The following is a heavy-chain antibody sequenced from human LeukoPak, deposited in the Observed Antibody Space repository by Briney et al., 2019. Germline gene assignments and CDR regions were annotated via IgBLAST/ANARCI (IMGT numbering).Heavy chain of an antibody. CDR3: ARSGYSYGWFDP. J-gene: IGHJ5*02. CDR1: GGSISSYY. D-gene: IGHD5-18*01. Sequence: SETLSLTGTVSGGSISSYYWSWIRQPPGKGLEWIGYIYYSGSTNYNPSLKSRVTISVDTSKNQFSLKLSSVTAADTAVYYCARSGYSYGWFDPWGRGTLVTVSS. CDR2: IYYSGST. V-gene: IGHV4-59*01.